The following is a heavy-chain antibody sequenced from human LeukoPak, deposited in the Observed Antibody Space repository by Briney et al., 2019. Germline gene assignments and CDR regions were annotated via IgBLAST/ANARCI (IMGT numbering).Heavy chain of an antibody. J-gene: IGHJ4*02. CDR3: AKDLGSSSSWGRPGDVY. CDR2: IRYDGSNK. CDR1: GFTFSSYG. Sequence: GGSLRLSCAASGFTFSSYGMHWVRQAPGKGLEWVAFIRYDGSNKYYADSVKGRFTISRDNSKNTLYLQMNSLRAEDTAVYYCAKDLGSSSSWGRPGDVYWGQGTLVTVSS. V-gene: IGHV3-30*02. D-gene: IGHD6-6*01.